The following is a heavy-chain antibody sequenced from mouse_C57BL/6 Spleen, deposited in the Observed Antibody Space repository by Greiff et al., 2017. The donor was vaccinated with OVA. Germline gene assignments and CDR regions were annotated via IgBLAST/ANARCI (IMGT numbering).Heavy chain of an antibody. D-gene: IGHD2-2*01. CDR3: ARKDGYDVDWYFDV. CDR2: IDPSDSYT. J-gene: IGHJ1*03. Sequence: QVQLQQPGAELVKPGASVKLSCTASGYTFTSYWMQWVKQRPGQGLEWIGAIDPSDSYTNYNEKVKGKATLTVDTSSNTAYMQLSSLTSEDSAVYDCARKDGYDVDWYFDVWGTGTTVTVSS. V-gene: IGHV1-50*01. CDR1: GYTFTSYW.